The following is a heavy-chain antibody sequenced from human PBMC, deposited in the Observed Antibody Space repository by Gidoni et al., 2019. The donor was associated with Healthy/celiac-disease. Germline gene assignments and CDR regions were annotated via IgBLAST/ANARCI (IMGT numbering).Heavy chain of an antibody. CDR2: ISSSGSTI. CDR3: ASVIGSGWFFDY. J-gene: IGHJ4*02. CDR1: GFTFSSYE. V-gene: IGHV3-48*03. D-gene: IGHD6-19*01. Sequence: EVQLVESGGGLVQPGGSLRLSCAASGFTFSSYEMNWVRQAPGKGLEWVSYISSSGSTIYYADSVKGRFTISRDNAKNSLYLQMNSLRAEDTAVYYCASVIGSGWFFDYWGQGTLVTVSS.